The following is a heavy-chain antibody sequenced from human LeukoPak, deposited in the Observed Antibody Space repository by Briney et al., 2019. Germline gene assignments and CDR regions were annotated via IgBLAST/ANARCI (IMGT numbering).Heavy chain of an antibody. Sequence: ASVKVSCKASGYTLTSYGISWVRQAPGQGLEWMGWISAYNGNTNYAQKLQGRVTMTTDTSTSTAYMELRSLRSDDTAVYYCARVTNYDFWSGYYTGGFDYWGQGTLVTVSS. CDR3: ARVTNYDFWSGYYTGGFDY. D-gene: IGHD3-3*01. CDR2: ISAYNGNT. J-gene: IGHJ4*02. CDR1: GYTLTSYG. V-gene: IGHV1-18*01.